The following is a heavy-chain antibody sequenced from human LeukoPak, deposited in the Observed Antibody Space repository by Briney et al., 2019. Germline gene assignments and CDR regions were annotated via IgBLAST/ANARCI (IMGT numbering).Heavy chain of an antibody. J-gene: IGHJ4*02. CDR1: GGSISSGGYY. Sequence: SETLSLTCTVSGGSISSGGYYWSWIRQHPGKGLEWVGYIYYSGSTYYNPSLKSRVTISVDTSKNQFSLKLSSVTAADTAVYYCARAHGDSFDYWGQGTLVTVSS. CDR3: ARAHGDSFDY. V-gene: IGHV4-31*03. CDR2: IYYSGST. D-gene: IGHD3-3*01.